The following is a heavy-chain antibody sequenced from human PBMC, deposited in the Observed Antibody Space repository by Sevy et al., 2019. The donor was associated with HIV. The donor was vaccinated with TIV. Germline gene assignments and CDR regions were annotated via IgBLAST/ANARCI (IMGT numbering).Heavy chain of an antibody. J-gene: IGHJ4*02. CDR2: ISSSSSTI. CDR1: GFTFSSYS. V-gene: IGHV3-48*02. CDR3: ARESSIGY. Sequence: GGSLRLSCAASGFTFSSYSMNWVRQAPGKGLEWVSYISSSSSTIYYADSVKGRFTISRDNAKNSLYLHMNSLRDEDTAVYYCARESSIGYWGQGTLVTVSS.